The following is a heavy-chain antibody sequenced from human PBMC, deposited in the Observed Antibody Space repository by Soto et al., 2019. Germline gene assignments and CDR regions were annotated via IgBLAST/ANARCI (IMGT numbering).Heavy chain of an antibody. CDR3: ARVGPRRWFDP. V-gene: IGHV3-13*01. CDR1: GFTFSSYD. Sequence: GGALRLSCAASGFTFSSYDMHWVRQATGKGLEWVSAIGTAGDTYYPGSVKGRFTISRENAKNYLYLQMNSLRAGDTAVYYCARVGPRRWFDPWGQGTLVTVSS. CDR2: IGTAGDT. J-gene: IGHJ5*02.